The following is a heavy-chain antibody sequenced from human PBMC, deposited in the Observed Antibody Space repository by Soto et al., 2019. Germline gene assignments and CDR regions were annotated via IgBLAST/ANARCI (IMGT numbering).Heavy chain of an antibody. CDR1: GGAFGGYY. CDR3: ARGRMARWLQNWFDP. D-gene: IGHD5-12*01. J-gene: IGHJ5*02. V-gene: IGHV4-34*01. CDR2: INHSGST. Sequence: SETLSLTCAVYGGAFGGYYCIFIRHPPGKGLEWIGEINHSGSTNYNPSLKSRVTISVDTSKNQFSLKLSSVTAADTAVYYCARGRMARWLQNWFDPWGQGTLVTVSS.